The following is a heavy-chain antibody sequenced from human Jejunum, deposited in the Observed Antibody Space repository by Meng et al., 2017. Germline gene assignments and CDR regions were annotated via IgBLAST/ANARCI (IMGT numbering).Heavy chain of an antibody. CDR2: IRPKAFGWTT. CDR3: TRFNYVIYYRDY. D-gene: IGHD1-26*01. J-gene: IGHJ4*02. V-gene: IGHV3-49*04. Sequence: GESLKTSCVTSGFTFSDYAISWVRQAPGKGLEWVSFIRPKAFGWTTEYAASVKDRFTISRDDSRSIAYLEMNSLKTEDTAVYYCTRFNYVIYYRDYWGQGTLVTVSS. CDR1: GFTFSDYA.